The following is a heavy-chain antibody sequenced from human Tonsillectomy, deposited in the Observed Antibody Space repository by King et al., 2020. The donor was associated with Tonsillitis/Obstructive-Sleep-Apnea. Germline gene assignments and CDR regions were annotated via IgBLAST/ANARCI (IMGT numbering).Heavy chain of an antibody. V-gene: IGHV1-18*01. CDR1: GYTFSSYG. J-gene: IGHJ6*03. Sequence: QLVQSGAEVKKPGASVNVSCKASGYTFSSYGIGWVRQAPGQGLEWMGWISGYNGNTNYAQKFQGRVTMTTDTSTSTSYMDLRSLRSDDTAVYYCARVRVTFGGVISYYMDVWGKGTTVTVSS. CDR2: ISGYNGNT. D-gene: IGHD3-16*01. CDR3: ARVRVTFGGVISYYMDV.